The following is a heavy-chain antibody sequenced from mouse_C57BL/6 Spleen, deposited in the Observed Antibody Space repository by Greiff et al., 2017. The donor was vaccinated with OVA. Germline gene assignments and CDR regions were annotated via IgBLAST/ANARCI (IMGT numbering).Heavy chain of an antibody. V-gene: IGHV2-6-1*01. CDR2: IWSDGST. D-gene: IGHD3-2*02. CDR3: ARHGGAQATVYAMDY. Sequence: VKLMESGPGLVAPSQSLSITCTVSGFSFTSYGVHWVRQPPGKGLEWLVVIWSDGSTTYNSALNSRLSISKDNSKSQVFLKMNSLQTDDTAMYYCARHGGAQATVYAMDYWGQGTSVTVSS. J-gene: IGHJ4*01. CDR1: GFSFTSYG.